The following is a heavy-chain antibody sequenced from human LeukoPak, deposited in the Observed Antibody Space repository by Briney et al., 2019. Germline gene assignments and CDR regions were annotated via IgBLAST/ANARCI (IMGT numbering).Heavy chain of an antibody. J-gene: IGHJ4*02. CDR2: INSDGSST. Sequence: GGSLRLSCAASGFTFSSYWMSWVRQAPGKGLVWVSRINSDGSSTSYADSVKGRFTISRDNSKNTLYLQMNSLRAEDTAVYYCAKIPGVYCSSTSCVDYWGQGTLVTVSS. V-gene: IGHV3-74*01. D-gene: IGHD2-2*01. CDR1: GFTFSSYW. CDR3: AKIPGVYCSSTSCVDY.